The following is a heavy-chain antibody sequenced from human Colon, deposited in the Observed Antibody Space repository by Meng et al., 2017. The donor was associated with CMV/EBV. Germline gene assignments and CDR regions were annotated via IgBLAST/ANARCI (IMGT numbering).Heavy chain of an antibody. CDR1: GFTFSTFW. J-gene: IGHJ6*02. CDR3: VRDQEWELLQANYGMDV. CDR2: IKQDGSEK. Sequence: GESLKISCAASGFTFSTFWMSWVRQAPGKGLEWVANIKQDGSEKHYVDSVEGRFTISRDNAKNSLYLQMDSLRADDTAVYYCVRDQEWELLQANYGMDVWGQGTTVTVSS. D-gene: IGHD1-26*01. V-gene: IGHV3-7*01.